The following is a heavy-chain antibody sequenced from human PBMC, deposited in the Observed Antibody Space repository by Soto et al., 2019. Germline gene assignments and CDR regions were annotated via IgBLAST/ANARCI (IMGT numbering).Heavy chain of an antibody. Sequence: SETLSLTCTVSGGSISNYYLNWIRQSPGKGLEWIGYIYSSESTHYKPSLQNRVTISIDTSKNQVSLKVNSVTAADTAVYYCARDHPHSYGVYYFDYWGQGTPVT. CDR2: IYSSEST. CDR1: GGSISNYY. J-gene: IGHJ4*02. D-gene: IGHD5-18*01. CDR3: ARDHPHSYGVYYFDY. V-gene: IGHV4-59*01.